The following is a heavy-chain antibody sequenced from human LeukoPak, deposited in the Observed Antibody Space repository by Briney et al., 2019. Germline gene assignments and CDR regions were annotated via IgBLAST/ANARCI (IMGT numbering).Heavy chain of an antibody. CDR2: ISSSGSTI. V-gene: IGHV3-11*01. D-gene: IGHD5-18*01. Sequence: GGSLRLSCIASGFTFSGNAMTWVRRAPGKGLEWVSYISSSGSTIYYADSVKGRFTISRDNAKNSLYLQMNSLRAEDTAVYYCAQTYRRGYSYGFDYWGQGTLVTVSS. CDR3: AQTYRRGYSYGFDY. J-gene: IGHJ4*02. CDR1: GFTFSGNA.